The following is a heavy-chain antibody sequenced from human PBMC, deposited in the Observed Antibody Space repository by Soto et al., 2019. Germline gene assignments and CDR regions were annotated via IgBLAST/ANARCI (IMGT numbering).Heavy chain of an antibody. J-gene: IGHJ5*02. CDR2: IYYSGST. D-gene: IGHD1-26*01. CDR3: ARSIVGATYNWFDP. Sequence: SETLSLTCTVSCGSISSSSYYWGWIRQPPGKGLEWIGSIYYSGSTYYNPSLKSRVTISVDRSKNQFSLKLSSVTAADTAVYYCARSIVGATYNWFDPWGQGTLVTVSS. CDR1: CGSISSSSYY. V-gene: IGHV4-39*07.